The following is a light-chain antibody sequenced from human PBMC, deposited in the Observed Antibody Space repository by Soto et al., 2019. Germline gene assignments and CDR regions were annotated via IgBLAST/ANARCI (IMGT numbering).Light chain of an antibody. J-gene: IGLJ1*01. Sequence: QSVLTQPPSASGSPGQSVTISCTGTSSDIGVYNYVSWYQQHPGKAPKLMIYEVSKRPSGVPDRFSGSKSGNTASLTVSGLQAEDEADYYCSSYAGSNNLYVFGTGTRSPS. CDR2: EVS. CDR1: SSDIGVYNY. V-gene: IGLV2-8*01. CDR3: SSYAGSNNLYV.